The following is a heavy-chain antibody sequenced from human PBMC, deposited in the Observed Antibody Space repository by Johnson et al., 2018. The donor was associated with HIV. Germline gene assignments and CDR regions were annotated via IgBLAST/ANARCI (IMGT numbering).Heavy chain of an antibody. V-gene: IGHV3-20*04. J-gene: IGHJ3*02. CDR2: IDWSGGRT. CDR1: GFTFDDYG. D-gene: IGHD3-10*01. Sequence: VQLVESGGGVARPGGSLRLSCAASGFTFDDYGMSWVRQATGKGLEWVSGIDWSGGRTGYADSVKGRFTISRDNAKKLLYLQMYSLRAEDTAFYYCARRGITIVADAFDIWGQGTMVTVSS. CDR3: ARRGITIVADAFDI.